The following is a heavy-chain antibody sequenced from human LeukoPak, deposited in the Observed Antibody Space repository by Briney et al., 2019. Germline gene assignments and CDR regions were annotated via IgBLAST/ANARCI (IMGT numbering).Heavy chain of an antibody. CDR3: AELGITMIGGV. CDR2: ITSSSSYI. D-gene: IGHD3-10*02. Sequence: GGSLRLSCAASGFIFSSYSMNWVRQAPGKGLEWVSSITSSSSYIYYADSVKGRFTISRDNAKNSLYLQMNSLRAEDTAVYYCAELGITMIGGVWGKGTTVTISS. V-gene: IGHV3-21*01. CDR1: GFIFSSYS. J-gene: IGHJ6*04.